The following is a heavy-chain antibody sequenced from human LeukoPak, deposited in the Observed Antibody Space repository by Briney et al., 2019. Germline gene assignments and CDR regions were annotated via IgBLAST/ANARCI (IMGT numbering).Heavy chain of an antibody. D-gene: IGHD5-12*01. CDR2: INSDGSST. V-gene: IGHV3-74*01. CDR3: ARSPGGYESFDY. J-gene: IGHJ4*02. Sequence: GGSLGLSCAASGFTFSSYWMHWVRQAPGKGLVWVSRINSDGSSTSYADSVKGRFTISRDNAKNTLYLQMNSLRAEDTAVYYCARSPGGYESFDYWGQGTLVTVSS. CDR1: GFTFSSYW.